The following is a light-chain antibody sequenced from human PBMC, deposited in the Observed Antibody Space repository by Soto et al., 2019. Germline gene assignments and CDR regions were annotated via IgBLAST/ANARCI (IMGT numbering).Light chain of an antibody. Sequence: DIQMTQSPSTLSASVGDRVTITCRASQSISTWLAWYQQKPGEAPNLLISDASSLESGVPSRFSGSGSGTEFTLTISSVQPDDFATYYCQQYNSYSPWTFGQGTKVDIK. J-gene: IGKJ1*01. CDR1: QSISTW. CDR2: DAS. V-gene: IGKV1-5*01. CDR3: QQYNSYSPWT.